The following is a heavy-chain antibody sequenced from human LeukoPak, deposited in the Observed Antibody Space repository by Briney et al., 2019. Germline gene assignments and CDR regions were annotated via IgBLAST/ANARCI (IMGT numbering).Heavy chain of an antibody. J-gene: IGHJ5*02. D-gene: IGHD4-17*01. CDR3: ARDRRDDYGDYDGLASNWFDP. Sequence: GGSLRLSCAASGFTFSSYSMNWVRQAPGKGLEWVSSISSSSYIYYADSVKGRFTISRDNAKNSLYLQMNSLRAEDTAVYYCARDRRDDYGDYDGLASNWFDPWGQGTLVTVSS. V-gene: IGHV3-21*01. CDR1: GFTFSSYS. CDR2: ISSSSYI.